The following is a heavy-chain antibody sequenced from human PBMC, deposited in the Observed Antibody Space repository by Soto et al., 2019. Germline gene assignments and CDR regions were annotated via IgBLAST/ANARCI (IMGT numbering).Heavy chain of an antibody. Sequence: SEPRAHTCFVSGGSNPSYHWSLSRKCPEKGVESIAYTAYTGNTNYQTALTSRVTISMYKSKNQLSLKLPSMTAADKAVYYCARGMHAGFTHYFDPCGQGTLVT. CDR1: GGSNPSYH. CDR3: ARGMHAGFTHYFDP. J-gene: IGHJ5*02. V-gene: IGHV4-59*01. CDR2: TAYTGNT. D-gene: IGHD1-26*01.